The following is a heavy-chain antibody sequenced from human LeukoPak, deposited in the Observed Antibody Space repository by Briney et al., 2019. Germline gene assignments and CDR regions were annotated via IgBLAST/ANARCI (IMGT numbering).Heavy chain of an antibody. CDR2: IYSTDSDT. D-gene: IGHD3-22*01. V-gene: IGHV5-51*01. J-gene: IGHJ4*02. CDR1: TYSFTNYW. CDR3: ARHHGPAAENYYESSGYINHFDY. Sequence: GESLKISCKGSTYSFTNYWIGWVRQLPGKGLEWMGIIYSTDSDTIYSPSFQGQVTISADKSIRTAYLQWCSLKASHTAMYYCARHHGPAAENYYESSGYINHFDYWGQRTLVTVSS.